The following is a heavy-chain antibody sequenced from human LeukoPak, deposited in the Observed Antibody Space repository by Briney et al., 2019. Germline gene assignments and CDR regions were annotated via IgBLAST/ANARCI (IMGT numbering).Heavy chain of an antibody. V-gene: IGHV3-21*01. J-gene: IGHJ4*02. CDR2: ISSSSDSI. CDR3: ARDTTYCGGGCYSLTDY. D-gene: IGHD2-21*02. Sequence: GRSLRLSCAASGFTFTTYGIHWVRQAPGKGLEWVSSISSSSDSIYYAVSLKGRFTISRDNAKNSLYLQMDSLRAEDTAVYYCARDTTYCGGGCYSLTDYWGQGTLVTVSS. CDR1: GFTFTTYG.